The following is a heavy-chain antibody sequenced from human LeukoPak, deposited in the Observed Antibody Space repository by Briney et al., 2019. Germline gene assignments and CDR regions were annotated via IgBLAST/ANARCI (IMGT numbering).Heavy chain of an antibody. D-gene: IGHD2-15*01. CDR2: ISAYNGNT. V-gene: IGHV1-18*01. J-gene: IGHJ4*02. CDR3: ARGPYCSGGSCYITPFDY. Sequence: ASVKVSCTASGYTFTSYGISWVRQAPGQGLEWMGWISAYNGNTNYAQKLQGRVTMTTDTSTSTAYMELRSLRSDDTAVYYCARGPYCSGGSCYITPFDYWGQGTLVTVSS. CDR1: GYTFTSYG.